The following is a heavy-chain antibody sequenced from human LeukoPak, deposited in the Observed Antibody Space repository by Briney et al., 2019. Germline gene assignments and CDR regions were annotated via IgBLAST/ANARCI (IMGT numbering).Heavy chain of an antibody. Sequence: GGSLRLSCAASGFTFSSYWMDWVRQVPGEWLVWVLRINIDGSSTSYADSVKGRFTISRDNAKNTLYLQMNSLRAEDTAVYYCARCSSGWYADGMDVWGQGTTVTVSS. CDR3: ARCSSGWYADGMDV. J-gene: IGHJ6*02. CDR1: GFTFSSYW. D-gene: IGHD6-19*01. V-gene: IGHV3-74*01. CDR2: INIDGSST.